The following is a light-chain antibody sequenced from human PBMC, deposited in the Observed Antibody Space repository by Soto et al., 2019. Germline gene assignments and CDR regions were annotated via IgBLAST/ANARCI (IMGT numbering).Light chain of an antibody. CDR2: EGS. CDR1: NSDVGSYNL. V-gene: IGLV2-23*03. J-gene: IGLJ1*01. Sequence: QSALTQPASVSGSPGQSITISCTGTNSDVGSYNLVSWYQQHPGKAPKLMIYEGSKRPSGVSNRFSGSTSGNTASLTISGLQAEDEADYCCCSYAGSNTFSYVFGTGTKLTVL. CDR3: CSYAGSNTFSYV.